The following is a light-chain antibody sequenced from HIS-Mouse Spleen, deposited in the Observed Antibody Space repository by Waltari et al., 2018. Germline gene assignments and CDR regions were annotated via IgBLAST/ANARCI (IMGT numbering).Light chain of an antibody. CDR1: RSDVGGYNY. Sequence: QSALTQPRPVSGSPGQSVTISCTGTRSDVGGYNYGSWYQKHPGKAPKLMIYDVSKRPSGVPDRFSGSKSGNTASLPISGLQAEDEADYYFCSYAGSYTGVFGTGTKVTVL. CDR2: DVS. V-gene: IGLV2-11*01. CDR3: CSYAGSYTGV. J-gene: IGLJ1*01.